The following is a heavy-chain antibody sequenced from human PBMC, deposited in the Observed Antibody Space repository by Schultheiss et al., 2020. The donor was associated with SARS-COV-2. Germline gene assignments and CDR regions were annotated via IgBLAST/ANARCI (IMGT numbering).Heavy chain of an antibody. Sequence: ASVKVSCKASGYTFSSYGISWVRQAPGQGLEWMGWISAYNGNTNYAQKLQGRVTMTTDTSTSTAYMELRSLRSDDTAVYYCARSNVYYYDSSGYLVDYWGQGTLVTVSS. V-gene: IGHV1-18*01. CDR1: GYTFSSYG. CDR2: ISAYNGNT. CDR3: ARSNVYYYDSSGYLVDY. J-gene: IGHJ4*02. D-gene: IGHD3-22*01.